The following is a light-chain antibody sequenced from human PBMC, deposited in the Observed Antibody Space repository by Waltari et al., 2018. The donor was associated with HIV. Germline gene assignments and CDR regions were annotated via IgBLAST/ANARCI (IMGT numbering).Light chain of an antibody. V-gene: IGLV1-44*01. Sequence: QSVLTQPPSASGTPGQRVTISCSGSSSNIESNTVNWYQQLPGTAPRLLIYSNNQRPAGVPDRFSGAKAGTSGSLAISGLQSEDEADYYCTAWDDGLSDPVFGGGTKLTVL. CDR1: SSNIESNT. J-gene: IGLJ3*02. CDR3: TAWDDGLSDPV. CDR2: SNN.